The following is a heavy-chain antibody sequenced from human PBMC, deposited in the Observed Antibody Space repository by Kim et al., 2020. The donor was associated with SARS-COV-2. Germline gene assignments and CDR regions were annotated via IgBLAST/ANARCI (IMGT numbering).Heavy chain of an antibody. Sequence: GGSLRLSCTASGFIFSNFAVTWVRQAPGRGPEWVSTVSGNGAGTSYAGSVQGRFTISIDNSKNTVYLQLHTLRPEDKAIYSCATQPNPPPDTRTSGWY. D-gene: IGHD2-8*01. J-gene: IGHJ2*01. CDR3: ATQPNPPPDTRTSGWY. CDR2: VSGNGAGT. V-gene: IGHV3-23*01. CDR1: GFIFSNFA.